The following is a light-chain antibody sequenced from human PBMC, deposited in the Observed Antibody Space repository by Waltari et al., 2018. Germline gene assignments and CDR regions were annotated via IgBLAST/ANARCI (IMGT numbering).Light chain of an antibody. J-gene: IGKJ1*01. V-gene: IGKV3-20*01. Sequence: VLTQSPGTLSLSPGVRATLSCRASQSVGKYLAWYQQKPGQAPRLLIYDTSTRATVIPDRFSGSGSGTDFSLTISRLEPEDFAVYYCQKYVSLPATFGQGTKVQIK. CDR2: DTS. CDR3: QKYVSLPAT. CDR1: QSVGKY.